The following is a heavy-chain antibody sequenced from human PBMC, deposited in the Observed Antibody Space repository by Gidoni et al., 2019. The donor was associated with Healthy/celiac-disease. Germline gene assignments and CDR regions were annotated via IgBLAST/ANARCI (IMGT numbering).Heavy chain of an antibody. D-gene: IGHD6-19*01. Sequence: QVQLVESGGGVVQPGRSLRLSCAASGFTFSSYGMHWVRQAPGKGLEWVAVISYDGSNKYYADSVKGRFTISRDNSKNTLYLQMNSLRAEDTAVYYCAKDVGSSGWYLSFTRGNYYYYGMDVWGQGTTVTVSS. CDR2: ISYDGSNK. J-gene: IGHJ6*02. CDR1: GFTFSSYG. CDR3: AKDVGSSGWYLSFTRGNYYYYGMDV. V-gene: IGHV3-30*18.